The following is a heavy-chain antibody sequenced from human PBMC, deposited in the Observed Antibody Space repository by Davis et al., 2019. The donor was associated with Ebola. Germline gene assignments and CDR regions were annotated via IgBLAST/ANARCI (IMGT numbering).Heavy chain of an antibody. J-gene: IGHJ4*02. CDR3: ARRAYYYDSSGYPDY. D-gene: IGHD3-22*01. V-gene: IGHV3-43D*03. CDR2: ISWDGGTT. CDR1: GFIFEDYA. Sequence: GGSLRLSCAASGFIFEDYAMHWVRQTPGKGLEWVSLISWDGGTTNYADSVKGRFTISRDNSKNSLYLQMNSLRAEDTAVYYCARRAYYYDSSGYPDYWGQGTLVTVSS.